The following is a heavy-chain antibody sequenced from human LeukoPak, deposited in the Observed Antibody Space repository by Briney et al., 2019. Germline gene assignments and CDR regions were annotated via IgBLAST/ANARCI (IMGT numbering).Heavy chain of an antibody. CDR3: ARGSITMVRGVMPIDY. CDR1: GFTFSSYS. D-gene: IGHD3-10*01. V-gene: IGHV3-21*01. Sequence: GGSLRLSCAAPGFTFSSYSMNWVRQAPGKGLEWVSSISSSSSYIYYADSVKGRFTISRDNAKNSLYLQMNSLRAEDTAVYYCARGSITMVRGVMPIDYWGQGTLVTVSS. CDR2: ISSSSSYI. J-gene: IGHJ4*02.